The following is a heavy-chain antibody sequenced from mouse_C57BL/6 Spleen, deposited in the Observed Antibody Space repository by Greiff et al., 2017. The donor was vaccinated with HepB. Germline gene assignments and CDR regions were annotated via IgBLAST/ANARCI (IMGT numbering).Heavy chain of an antibody. CDR2: IYPGDGDT. V-gene: IGHV1-80*01. Sequence: QVQLQQSGAELVKPGASVKISCKASGYAFSSYWMNWVKQRPGKGLEWIGQIYPGDGDTNYNGKFKGKATLTADKSSSTAYMQLSSLTSEDSAVYFCARGDYGNYEAMDYWGQGTSVTVSS. J-gene: IGHJ4*01. CDR1: GYAFSSYW. CDR3: ARGDYGNYEAMDY. D-gene: IGHD2-1*01.